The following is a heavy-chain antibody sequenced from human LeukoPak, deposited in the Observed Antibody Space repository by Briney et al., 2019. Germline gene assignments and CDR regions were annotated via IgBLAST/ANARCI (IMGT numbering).Heavy chain of an antibody. CDR3: ARTTSPRSGSYVGF. CDR1: GFTFSSYS. V-gene: IGHV3-21*01. D-gene: IGHD1-26*01. CDR2: ISSSSSYI. J-gene: IGHJ4*02. Sequence: PGGSLRLSCAASGFTFSSYSMNWVRQAPGKGLEWVSSISSSSSYIYYADSVKGRFTISRDSAKNSLYLQMNSLRAEDTAVYYCARTTSPRSGSYVGFWGQGTLVTVSS.